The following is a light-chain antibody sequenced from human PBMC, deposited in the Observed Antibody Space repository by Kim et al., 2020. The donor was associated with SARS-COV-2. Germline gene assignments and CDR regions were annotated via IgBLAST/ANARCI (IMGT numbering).Light chain of an antibody. CDR2: GAA. V-gene: IGKV3-15*01. Sequence: PVEAATPASSASQSVSSNVSWYQQRPGQAPRLRIYGAATRATDIPARFSGGGSGIDFTLTISSLQSDELAVYHSQQYDDWPPWTFGQGTKVDIK. CDR3: QQYDDWPPWT. CDR1: QSVSSN. J-gene: IGKJ1*01.